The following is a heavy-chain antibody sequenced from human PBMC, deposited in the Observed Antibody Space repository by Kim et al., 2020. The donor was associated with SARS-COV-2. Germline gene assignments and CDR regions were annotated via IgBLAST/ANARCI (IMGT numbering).Heavy chain of an antibody. Sequence: ASVKVSCKASGYTFTSYYMHWVRQAPGQGLEWMGIINPSGGSTSYALKFQGRVTMTRDTSTSTVYMELSSLRSEDTAVYYCAREIRITMIVVVTGSKGFDPWGQGTLVTVSS. V-gene: IGHV1-46*01. J-gene: IGHJ5*02. CDR2: INPSGGST. CDR3: AREIRITMIVVVTGSKGFDP. CDR1: GYTFTSYY. D-gene: IGHD3-22*01.